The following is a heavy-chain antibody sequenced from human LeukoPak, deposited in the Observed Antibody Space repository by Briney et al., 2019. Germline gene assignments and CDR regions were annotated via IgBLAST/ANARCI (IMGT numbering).Heavy chain of an antibody. CDR3: ARSSDTRFGELVL. J-gene: IGHJ1*01. CDR2: ISSDGGTT. Sequence: AGGSLRLSCAAAGLSFSTSAMHWVRQAPGKGLEYVAAISSDGGTTYHADSVKGRFTISRDNSKNTLYLQMCSLRAEDMAMYYCARSSDTRFGELVLWGQGTLVTVS. CDR1: GLSFSTSA. D-gene: IGHD3-16*01. V-gene: IGHV3-64*02.